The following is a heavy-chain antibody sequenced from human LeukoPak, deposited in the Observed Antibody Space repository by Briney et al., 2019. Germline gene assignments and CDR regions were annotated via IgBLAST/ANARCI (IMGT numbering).Heavy chain of an antibody. J-gene: IGHJ4*02. V-gene: IGHV1-69*13. CDR1: GGTFSSYA. D-gene: IGHD6-13*01. CDR2: IIPIFGTA. Sequence: SVKVSCKASGGTFSSYAISWVRQAPGQGLEWMGGIIPIFGTANYAQKFQGRVTITADESTSTAYMELSSLRSEDTAVYYCARKTESIAAAGPYFDYWGQGTLVTVSS. CDR3: ARKTESIAAAGPYFDY.